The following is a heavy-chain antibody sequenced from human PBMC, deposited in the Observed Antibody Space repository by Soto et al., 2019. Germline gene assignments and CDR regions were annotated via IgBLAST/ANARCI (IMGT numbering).Heavy chain of an antibody. CDR2: INPSGGST. CDR3: ARGEYSNSPLHLDY. CDR1: GYTFTSYY. V-gene: IGHV1-46*01. Sequence: QVQLVQSGAEVKKPGASVKVSCKAFGYTFTSYYMHWVRQAPGQGLEWMGIINPSGGSTSYAQKIQGGVTMTTDTSTSTVYIELSSLRSEDTAVYYCARGEYSNSPLHLDYWGQGTLVSVSS. D-gene: IGHD6-6*01. J-gene: IGHJ4*02.